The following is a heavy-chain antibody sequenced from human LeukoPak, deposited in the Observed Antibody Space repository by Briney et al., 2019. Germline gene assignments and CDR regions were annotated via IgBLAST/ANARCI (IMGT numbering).Heavy chain of an antibody. CDR1: GYTFTGYY. Sequence: ASVKVSCKASGYTFTGYYMHWVRQAPGQGLEWMGWISAYNGNTNYAQKLQGRVTMTSDTSTSTAYMELRSLRSDDTAVYYCARGRYNWNYCDYWGQGTLVTVSS. J-gene: IGHJ4*02. CDR2: ISAYNGNT. D-gene: IGHD1-20*01. CDR3: ARGRYNWNYCDY. V-gene: IGHV1-18*04.